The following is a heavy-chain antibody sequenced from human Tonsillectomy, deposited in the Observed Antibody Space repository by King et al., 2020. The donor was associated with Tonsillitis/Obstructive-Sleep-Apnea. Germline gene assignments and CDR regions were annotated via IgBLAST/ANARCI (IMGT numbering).Heavy chain of an antibody. CDR1: GYTFTGYY. CDR3: AREVAGILDYFDY. D-gene: IGHD6-19*01. Sequence: QLVQSGAEVKKPGASVKVSCKASGYTFTGYYMHWVRQAPGQGLEWMGRINPNSGGTNYAQKFQGRVTMTRNTSISTAYMELSRLRSDDTVVYYCAREVAGILDYFDYWGQGTLVTVSS. CDR2: INPNSGGT. J-gene: IGHJ4*02. V-gene: IGHV1-2*05.